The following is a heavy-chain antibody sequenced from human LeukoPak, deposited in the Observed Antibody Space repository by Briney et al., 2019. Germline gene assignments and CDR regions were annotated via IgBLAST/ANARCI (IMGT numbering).Heavy chain of an antibody. Sequence: ASVKVSCKVSGYTLTELSMHWVRQAPGKGLEWMGGFDPEDGETIYAQKFQGRVTMTEDTSTDTAYMELGSLRSEDTAVYYCATLLYYDILTGTNWGQGTLVTVSS. V-gene: IGHV1-24*01. CDR2: FDPEDGET. CDR1: GYTLTELS. D-gene: IGHD3-9*01. CDR3: ATLLYYDILTGTN. J-gene: IGHJ4*02.